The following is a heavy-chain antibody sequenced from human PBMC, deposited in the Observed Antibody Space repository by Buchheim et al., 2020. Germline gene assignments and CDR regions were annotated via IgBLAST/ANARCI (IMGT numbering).Heavy chain of an antibody. J-gene: IGHJ6*03. CDR1: GGSFSNFY. CDR2: INHSGST. CDR3: ARDRYSSSSRYYYYYMDV. D-gene: IGHD6-6*01. V-gene: IGHV4-34*02. Sequence: QVQLQQWGAGLLKPSMTLSLSCGVSGGSFSNFYWSWIRQSPGKGLEWIGEINHSGSTNYNPSLKSRVTISVDTSKNQFSLKLSSVTAADTAVYYCARDRYSSSSRYYYYYMDVWGKGTT.